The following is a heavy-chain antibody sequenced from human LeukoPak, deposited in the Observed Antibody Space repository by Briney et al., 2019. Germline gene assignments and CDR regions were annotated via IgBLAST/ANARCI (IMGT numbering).Heavy chain of an antibody. CDR1: GGSIRGYY. J-gene: IGHJ4*02. CDR2: IYHSGST. D-gene: IGHD5-24*01. CDR3: AREEGDGYNYFLGY. V-gene: IGHV4-38-2*02. Sequence: SETLSLTCNVSGGSIRGYYWSWIRQPPGKGLEWIGSIYHSGSTYYNPSLKSRVTISVDTSKNQFSLKLSSVTAADTAVYYCAREEGDGYNYFLGYWGQGTLVTVSS.